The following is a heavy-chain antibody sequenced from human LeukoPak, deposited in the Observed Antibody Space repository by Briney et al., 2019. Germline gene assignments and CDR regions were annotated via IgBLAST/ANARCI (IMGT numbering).Heavy chain of an antibody. J-gene: IGHJ4*02. V-gene: IGHV3-7*01. Sequence: GGSLRLSCAASGFTFSSYLMSWVRQAPGKGLGWVANIKQDGSEKYYVDSVNGRFTISRDNAKNSLYLQMNSLRAEDTAVYYCARDSVTTYFDYWGQGTLVTVSS. D-gene: IGHD4-11*01. CDR1: GFTFSSYL. CDR2: IKQDGSEK. CDR3: ARDSVTTYFDY.